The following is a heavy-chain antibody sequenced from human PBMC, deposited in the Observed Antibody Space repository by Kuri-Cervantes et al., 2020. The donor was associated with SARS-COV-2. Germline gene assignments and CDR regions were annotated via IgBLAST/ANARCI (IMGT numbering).Heavy chain of an antibody. CDR2: ISGSGGST. CDR3: AKDLVSSGSGDYFDY. CDR1: GFTFSSYA. Sequence: GGSLRLSCAASGFTFSSYAMSWVRQAPGKGLEWVSAISGSGGSTYYADSVKGRFTISRDNSKNTLYLQMNSLRAEDTAVYHCAKDLVSSGSGDYFDYWGQGTLVTVSS. D-gene: IGHD6-19*01. J-gene: IGHJ4*02. V-gene: IGHV3-23*01.